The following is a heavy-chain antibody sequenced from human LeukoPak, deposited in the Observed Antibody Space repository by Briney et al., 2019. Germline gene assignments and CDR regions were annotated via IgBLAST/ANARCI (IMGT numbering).Heavy chain of an antibody. J-gene: IGHJ4*02. CDR3: ASFDSSGYYYFDY. D-gene: IGHD3-22*01. Sequence: GGSLRLSCAASGISVSSNCMSWVRQAPGKGLEWVSVIYSGGSTYYADSLKGRFTISRDNSKDTLYLQMNSLRAEDTAVYYCASFDSSGYYYFDYWGQGTLVTVSS. CDR1: GISVSSNC. CDR2: IYSGGST. V-gene: IGHV3-53*01.